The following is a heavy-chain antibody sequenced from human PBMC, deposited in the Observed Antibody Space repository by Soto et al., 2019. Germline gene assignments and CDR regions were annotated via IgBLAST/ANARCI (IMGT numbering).Heavy chain of an antibody. V-gene: IGHV3-15*07. CDR2: IKSKTDGGTT. Sequence: EVQLVESGGGLVKPGGSLRLSCAASGFTFSNAWMNWVRQAPGKGLEWVGRIKSKTDGGTTDYAAPVKGRFTISRDDSKNTLYLQMNSLRAEDTAVYYCAKDYEGSSSGGEYYYYGMDVWGQGTTVTVSS. CDR3: AKDYEGSSSGGEYYYYGMDV. D-gene: IGHD6-6*01. CDR1: GFTFSNAW. J-gene: IGHJ6*02.